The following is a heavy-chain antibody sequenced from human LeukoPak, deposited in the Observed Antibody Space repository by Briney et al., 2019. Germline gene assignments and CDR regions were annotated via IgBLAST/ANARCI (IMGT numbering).Heavy chain of an antibody. Sequence: ASVKVSCKASGYTFTSYDINWVRQATGQGPEWMGWMNPNSGNTGYAQKFQGRVTMTRNTSISTAYMELSSLRSEDTAVYYCASSLDGSGWYQYDYWGQGTLVTVSS. V-gene: IGHV1-8*01. CDR1: GYTFTSYD. CDR2: MNPNSGNT. CDR3: ASSLDGSGWYQYDY. D-gene: IGHD6-19*01. J-gene: IGHJ4*02.